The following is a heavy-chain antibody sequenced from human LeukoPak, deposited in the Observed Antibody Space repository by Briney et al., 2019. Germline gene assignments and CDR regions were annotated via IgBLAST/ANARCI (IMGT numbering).Heavy chain of an antibody. CDR3: ARDDTYFYDSSGHGFDF. CDR1: GDSISSSPYY. J-gene: IGHJ4*02. V-gene: IGHV4-39*07. CDR2: IYYIGST. Sequence: PSETPSLTCTVSGDSISSSPYYWGWVRQPPGKGLEWIGSIYYIGSTHYNPSLKRRVTISVDTSKNQFSLKLTSVTAADTALYFCARDDTYFYDSSGHGFDFWGPGTLVTVSS. D-gene: IGHD3-22*01.